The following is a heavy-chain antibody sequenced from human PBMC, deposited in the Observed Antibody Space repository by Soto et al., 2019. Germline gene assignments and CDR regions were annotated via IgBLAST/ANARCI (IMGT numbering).Heavy chain of an antibody. D-gene: IGHD1-20*01. J-gene: IGHJ5*02. CDR1: GFTFSNHA. CDR2: VAHDGTSK. Sequence: GGSLRLSCAASGFTFSNHAMHWVRRAPGKGLEWVALVAHDGTSKYYAGSVKGRFTISSDKSTNTLFLQMDSLDTEDTAVYYCERERRITGIVDEIDLWGRGTLVTVYS. CDR3: ERERRITGIVDEIDL. V-gene: IGHV3-30-3*01.